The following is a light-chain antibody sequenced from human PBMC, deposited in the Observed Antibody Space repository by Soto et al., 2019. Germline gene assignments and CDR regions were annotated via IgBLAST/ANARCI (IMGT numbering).Light chain of an antibody. CDR3: QQYGSSWYT. J-gene: IGKJ2*01. CDR2: GAS. CDR1: QSVSSSY. V-gene: IGKV3-20*01. Sequence: EIVLTQSPGTLSLSPGERAALSCRASQSVSSSYLAWYQQKPGQPLRLLIYGASSRATGIPDRFSGSGSGTDFTLTISRLEPEEFAVYYWQQYGSSWYTFGQGTKLEIK.